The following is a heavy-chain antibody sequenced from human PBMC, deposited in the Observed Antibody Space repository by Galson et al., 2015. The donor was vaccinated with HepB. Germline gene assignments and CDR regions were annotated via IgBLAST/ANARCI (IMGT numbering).Heavy chain of an antibody. CDR3: ARVKAQLLFLKGRYYYHGTDV. D-gene: IGHD2-2*01. CDR1: GFIFSSYA. V-gene: IGHV3-30*04. J-gene: IGHJ6*02. CDR2: VSYDASNE. Sequence: SLRLSCAASGFIFSSYAMHWVRQAPGKGLEWVAVVSYDASNEYYADSVKGRFSISRENSKNAVYLQMNSLRPEDTAVYYCARVKAQLLFLKGRYYYHGTDVWGQGTTVTVSS.